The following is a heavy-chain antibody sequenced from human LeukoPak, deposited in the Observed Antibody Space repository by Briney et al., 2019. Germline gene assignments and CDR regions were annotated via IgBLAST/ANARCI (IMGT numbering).Heavy chain of an antibody. CDR1: GFTFSSYV. J-gene: IGHJ4*02. CDR3: TKEGASLGSGYFDC. D-gene: IGHD3-10*01. CDR2: ISVSGGST. V-gene: IGHV3-23*01. Sequence: GGSLRLSCLASGFTFSSYVMNWVRQTPGKGLEWVSSISVSGGSTFYADSVKGRFTISRDNSKNTLYLQMNSLRVEDAALYYCTKEGASLGSGYFDCWGQGTRVTVSS.